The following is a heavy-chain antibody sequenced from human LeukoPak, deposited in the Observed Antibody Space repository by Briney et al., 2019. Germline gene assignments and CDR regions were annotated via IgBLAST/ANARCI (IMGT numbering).Heavy chain of an antibody. J-gene: IGHJ3*02. CDR1: GFTFSSYA. CDR3: ALGRLTDAFDI. CDR2: ISYDGSNK. D-gene: IGHD1-26*01. Sequence: GGSLRLSCAASGFTFSSYAMHWVRQAPGKGLEWVAVISYDGSNKYYADSVKGRFTISRDNSKNTLYLQMNSLRAEDTAVYYCALGRLTDAFDIWGQGTMVTVPS. V-gene: IGHV3-30-3*01.